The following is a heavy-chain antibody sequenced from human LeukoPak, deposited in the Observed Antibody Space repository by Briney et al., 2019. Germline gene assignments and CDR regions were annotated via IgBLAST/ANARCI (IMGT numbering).Heavy chain of an antibody. D-gene: IGHD4-4*01. CDR1: GYTFTSYG. CDR3: ASSTSNYPGYYYYYGMDV. V-gene: IGHV1-18*01. Sequence: ASVKVSCKASGYTFTSYGISWVRQAPGQGLEWMGWISAYNGNTNYAQKLQGRVTITADKSTSTAYMELSSLRSEDTAVYYCASSTSNYPGYYYYYGMDVWGQGTTVTVSS. CDR2: ISAYNGNT. J-gene: IGHJ6*02.